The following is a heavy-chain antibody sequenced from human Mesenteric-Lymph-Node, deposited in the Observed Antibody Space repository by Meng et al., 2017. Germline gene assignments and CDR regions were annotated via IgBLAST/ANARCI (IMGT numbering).Heavy chain of an antibody. D-gene: IGHD1-1*01. Sequence: SVKVSCKVSGYTLTELSMHWVRQAPGKGLEWMGRIIPILGIANYAQKFQGRVTITADKSTSTAYMELSSLRSEDTAVYYCARAPILETYYYFDYWGQGTRVTVSS. V-gene: IGHV1-69*04. CDR3: ARAPILETYYYFDY. CDR2: IIPILGIA. J-gene: IGHJ4*02. CDR1: GYTLTELS.